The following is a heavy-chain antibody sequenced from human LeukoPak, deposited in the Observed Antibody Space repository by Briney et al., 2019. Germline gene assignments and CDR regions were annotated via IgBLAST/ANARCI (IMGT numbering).Heavy chain of an antibody. CDR1: GFTFSSYE. V-gene: IGHV3-48*03. CDR2: ISSSGSTI. CDR3: ARDRPVADYYDSSGSYDAFDI. J-gene: IGHJ3*02. Sequence: PGGSLGLSCAASGFTFSSYEMNWVRQAPGKGLEGFSYISSSGSTIYYADSVKGRFTISRDNAKNSLYLQMNSLRAEDTAVYYCARDRPVADYYDSSGSYDAFDIWGQGTMVTVSS. D-gene: IGHD3-22*01.